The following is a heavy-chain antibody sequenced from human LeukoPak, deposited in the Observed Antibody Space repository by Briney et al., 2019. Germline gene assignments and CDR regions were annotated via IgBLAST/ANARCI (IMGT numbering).Heavy chain of an antibody. V-gene: IGHV4-59*08. CDR2: IYYSGST. J-gene: IGHJ4*02. CDR1: GGSISSYY. Sequence: PSETLSLTCTVSGGSISSYYWSWIRQPPGKGLEWIGYIYYSGSTNYSPSLKSRVTISVDTSKNQFSLKLSSVTAADTAVYYCARQNRYCSSTSCPSFDYWGQGTLVTASS. CDR3: ARQNRYCSSTSCPSFDY. D-gene: IGHD2-2*01.